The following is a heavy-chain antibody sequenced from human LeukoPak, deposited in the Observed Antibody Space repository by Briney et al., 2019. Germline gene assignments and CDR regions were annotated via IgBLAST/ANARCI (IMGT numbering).Heavy chain of an antibody. CDR1: GYTLTELS. J-gene: IGHJ4*02. CDR2: FDPEDGET. Sequence: ASVKVSCKVSGYTLTELSMHWVRQAPGKGLEWMGGFDPEDGETIYAQKFQGRVTMTEDTSTDTAYMELSRLRSEDTAVYYCARDRFIAVAGTLLNDYWGQGTLVTVSS. D-gene: IGHD6-19*01. V-gene: IGHV1-24*01. CDR3: ARDRFIAVAGTLLNDY.